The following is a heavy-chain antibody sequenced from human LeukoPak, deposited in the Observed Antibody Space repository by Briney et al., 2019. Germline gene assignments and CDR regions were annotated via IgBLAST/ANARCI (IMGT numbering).Heavy chain of an antibody. CDR3: ARARRRVGYCSSTSCLGLYYFDY. CDR1: GFTVSSNY. Sequence: GGSLRLSCAASGFTVSSNYMSWVRQAPGKGLEWVSVIYSGGSTYYADSVKGRLTISRDNSKNTPYLQMNSLRAEDTAVYYCARARRRVGYCSSTSCLGLYYFDYWGQGTLVTVSS. V-gene: IGHV3-53*01. D-gene: IGHD2-2*01. CDR2: IYSGGST. J-gene: IGHJ4*02.